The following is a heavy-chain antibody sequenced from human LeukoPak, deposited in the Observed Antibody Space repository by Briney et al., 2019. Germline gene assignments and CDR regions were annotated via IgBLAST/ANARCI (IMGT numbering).Heavy chain of an antibody. D-gene: IGHD6-13*01. J-gene: IGHJ4*02. CDR2: INPNSGGT. V-gene: IGHV1-2*02. Sequence: ASVKVSCKASGYTFTGYYMHWVRQAPGQGLEWMGWINPNSGGTNYAQKFQGRVTMTSDTSISTAYMELSGLRSDDTALYYCARSGGYSSSWYEAYWGQGTLVTVSS. CDR3: ARSGGYSSSWYEAY. CDR1: GYTFTGYY.